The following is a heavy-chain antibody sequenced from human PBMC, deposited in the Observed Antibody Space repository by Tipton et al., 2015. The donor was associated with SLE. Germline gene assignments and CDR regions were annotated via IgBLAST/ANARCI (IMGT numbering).Heavy chain of an antibody. J-gene: IGHJ6*02. CDR1: GFTFDDFA. CDR2: ITWNSGGI. Sequence: RSLRLSCAASGFTFDDFAMHWVRQAPGKGLEWVSGITWNSGGIDYADPVKGRFTISRDNAKNSLYLQMNSLRPEDMALYYCARDVGPHYFYGMDVWGQGTTVTVSS. D-gene: IGHD1-26*01. V-gene: IGHV3-9*03. CDR3: ARDVGPHYFYGMDV.